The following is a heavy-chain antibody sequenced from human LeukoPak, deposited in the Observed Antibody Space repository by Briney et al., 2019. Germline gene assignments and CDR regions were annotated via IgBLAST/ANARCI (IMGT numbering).Heavy chain of an antibody. J-gene: IGHJ6*03. Sequence: GGSLRLSCAASGFTFGSYNMNWVRQAPGQGLEWVSSITSGSSYIYYADSVKGRFTISRDNAKSSLYLQMNSLRAEDTAVYYCARGPYASGTYGRRGWVHYMDVWGKGTTVTISS. CDR3: ARGPYASGTYGRRGWVHYMDV. V-gene: IGHV3-21*01. CDR1: GFTFGSYN. D-gene: IGHD3-10*01. CDR2: ITSGSSYI.